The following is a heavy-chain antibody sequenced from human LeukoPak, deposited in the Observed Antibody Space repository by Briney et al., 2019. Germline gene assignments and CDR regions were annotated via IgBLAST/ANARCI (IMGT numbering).Heavy chain of an antibody. CDR1: GYTFSSYG. D-gene: IGHD3-22*01. Sequence: ASVKVSCKASGYTFSSYGISWVRQAPGQGLEWMGRIIPILGIANYAQKFQGRVTITADKSTSTAYMELSSLRSEDTAVYYCARDDYYDSSGYYYLNAFDIWGQGTMVTVSS. CDR3: ARDDYYDSSGYYYLNAFDI. V-gene: IGHV1-69*04. J-gene: IGHJ3*02. CDR2: IIPILGIA.